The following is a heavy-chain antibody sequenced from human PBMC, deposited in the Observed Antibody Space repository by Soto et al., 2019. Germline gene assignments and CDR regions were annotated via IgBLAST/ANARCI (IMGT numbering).Heavy chain of an antibody. D-gene: IGHD2-2*02. CDR1: GGSISRSTYY. J-gene: IGHJ5*02. CDR3: ARQVPAAIRLGWFDP. CDR2: IYYSGST. Sequence: ETLSLTCTVSGGSISRSTYYWGWIRQPPGKGLERIGSIYYSGSTYYRPSLKSRVTISVDTSKNQFSLKLSSVTAADTAVYYCARQVPAAIRLGWFDPWGQGTLVTVSS. V-gene: IGHV4-39*01.